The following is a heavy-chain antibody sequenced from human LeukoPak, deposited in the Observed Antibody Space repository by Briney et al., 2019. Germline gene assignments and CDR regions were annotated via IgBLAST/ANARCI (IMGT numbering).Heavy chain of an antibody. CDR1: GFTFSSYG. CDR3: AKGGYDSWTPRGAFDI. CDR2: IRYDGSNK. J-gene: IGHJ3*02. D-gene: IGHD3-3*01. V-gene: IGHV3-30*02. Sequence: PGGSLRLSCAASGFTFSSYGMHWVRQAPGKGLEWAAFIRYDGSNKYYADSVKGRFTISRDNSKNTLYLQMNSLRAEDTAVYYCAKGGYDSWTPRGAFDIWGQGTMVTVSS.